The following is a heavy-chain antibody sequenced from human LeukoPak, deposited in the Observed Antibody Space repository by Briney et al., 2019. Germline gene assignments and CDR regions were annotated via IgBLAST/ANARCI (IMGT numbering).Heavy chain of an antibody. CDR2: IYYSGSS. J-gene: IGHJ6*03. D-gene: IGHD2-15*01. CDR3: ARQVDYYYYMDV. CDR1: GGSISRSSYY. V-gene: IGHV4-39*01. Sequence: SETLSLTCTVSGGSISRSSYYWGWIRQPPGKGLEWIGNIYYSGSSSYNPSLTSRVTISVDTSKNHFSLKLTSVTAADTAVYYCARQVDYYYYMDVWGKGTTVTVSS.